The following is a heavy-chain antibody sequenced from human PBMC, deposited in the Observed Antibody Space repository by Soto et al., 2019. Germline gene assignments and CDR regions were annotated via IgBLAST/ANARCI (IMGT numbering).Heavy chain of an antibody. Sequence: PWASVKVSCKASGYTFTGYYMHWVRQAPGQGLEWMGWINPNSGGTNYAQKFQGWVTMTRDTSISTAYMELSRLRSDDTAVYYCAVNIVATTEGWYYYYGMDVWGQGTTVTVSS. V-gene: IGHV1-2*04. CDR2: INPNSGGT. CDR3: AVNIVATTEGWYYYYGMDV. CDR1: GYTFTGYY. J-gene: IGHJ6*02. D-gene: IGHD5-12*01.